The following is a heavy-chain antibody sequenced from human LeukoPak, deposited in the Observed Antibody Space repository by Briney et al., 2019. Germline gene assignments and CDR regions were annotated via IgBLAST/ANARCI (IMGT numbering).Heavy chain of an antibody. CDR3: ARYSSTWIPATGWFDP. Sequence: PSETLSLTCAVSGGSISSSTNWWSWVRQPPGKGLEWIGEIYHSGGTNYNPSLKSRITISVDKSQNQFSLKVNSLTAADTAVYYCARYSSTWIPATGWFDPWGQGTLVTVSS. CDR2: IYHSGGT. CDR1: GGSISSSTNW. V-gene: IGHV4-4*02. D-gene: IGHD6-13*01. J-gene: IGHJ5*02.